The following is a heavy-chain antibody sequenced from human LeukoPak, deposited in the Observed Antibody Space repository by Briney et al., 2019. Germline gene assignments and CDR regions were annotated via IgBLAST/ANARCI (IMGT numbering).Heavy chain of an antibody. Sequence: GASVKVSCKASGYSFTDKYMHWVRQAPGQGLEWMGRINPNSGGTNYAQKLRGRVTMTTDTSTSTAYMELRSLRSDDTAVYYCARVLLLWFGESTWDTYFDYWGQGTLVTVSS. V-gene: IGHV1-2*02. D-gene: IGHD3-10*01. CDR3: ARVLLLWFGESTWDTYFDY. CDR1: GYSFTDKY. CDR2: INPNSGGT. J-gene: IGHJ4*02.